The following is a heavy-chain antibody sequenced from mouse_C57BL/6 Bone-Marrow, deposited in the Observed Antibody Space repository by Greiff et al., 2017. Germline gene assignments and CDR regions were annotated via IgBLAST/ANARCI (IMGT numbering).Heavy chain of an antibody. CDR1: GFNIKDDY. CDR2: IDPEIGDT. Sequence: EVQLKESGAELVRPGASVKLSCTASGFNIKDDYLHWVKQRPEQGLEWIGWIDPEIGDTEYASKCQGQATITSDTSSNTAYLQLSILTSEDTAVYYGSSFDGNYFDFWGQGTPLTVAS. V-gene: IGHV14-4*01. D-gene: IGHD2-3*01. CDR3: SSFDGNYFDF. J-gene: IGHJ2*01.